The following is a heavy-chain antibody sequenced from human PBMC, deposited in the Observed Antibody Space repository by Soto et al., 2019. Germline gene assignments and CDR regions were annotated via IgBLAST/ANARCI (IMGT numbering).Heavy chain of an antibody. J-gene: IGHJ5*02. V-gene: IGHV3-30*18. CDR2: ISYDGSNK. D-gene: IGHD3-3*01. CDR3: AKDLAPYYDFWRGPDP. Sequence: QVQLVESGGGVVQPGRSLRLSCAASAFTFSSYGMHWVRQAPGKGLEWVAVISYDGSNKYYADSVKGRFTISRDNSKNTLYLQMNSLRAEDTAVYYCAKDLAPYYDFWRGPDPWGQGTLVTVSS. CDR1: AFTFSSYG.